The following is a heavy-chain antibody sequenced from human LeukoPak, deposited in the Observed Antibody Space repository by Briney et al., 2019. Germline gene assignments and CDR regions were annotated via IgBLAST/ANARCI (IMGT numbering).Heavy chain of an antibody. CDR2: IFAGDNT. D-gene: IGHD3-3*01. CDR3: AYEDPSNNYSIDV. V-gene: IGHV3-53*01. CDR1: GFSVSTNY. Sequence: GGSLRLSCAASGFSVSTNYMSWVRQAPGKGLEWVSVIFAGDNTYYPDSVKGRFTISRDNSKNTLYLQMNSLRAEDTAVYYCAYEDPSNNYSIDVWGKGTTVTVSS. J-gene: IGHJ6*03.